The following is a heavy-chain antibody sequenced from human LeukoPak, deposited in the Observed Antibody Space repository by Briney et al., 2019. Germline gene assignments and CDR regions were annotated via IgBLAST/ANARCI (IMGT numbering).Heavy chain of an antibody. Sequence: SETLSLTCTVSGYSISSGYYWAWIRQPPGKGLEWIGSIYYSGSTYYNPSLKSRVTISVDTSKNQFSLKLSSVTAADTAVYYCARLAPLYFDYWGQGTLVTVSS. CDR3: ARLAPLYFDY. CDR1: GYSISSGYY. CDR2: IYYSGST. V-gene: IGHV4-38-2*02. J-gene: IGHJ4*02.